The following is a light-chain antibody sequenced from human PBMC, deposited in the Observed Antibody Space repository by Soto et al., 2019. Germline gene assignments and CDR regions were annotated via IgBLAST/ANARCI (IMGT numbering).Light chain of an antibody. CDR3: QQYNNWPPLT. J-gene: IGKJ4*01. CDR1: QSVSSSH. Sequence: EIVLTQSPCTLSLSPGERATLSCRAIQSVSSSHLAWYQQKPGQAPRLLISGASSRATGIPDRFSGSGSGTEFTLTISSLQSEDFAVYYCQQYNNWPPLTFGGGTKVDIK. V-gene: IGKV3-20*01. CDR2: GAS.